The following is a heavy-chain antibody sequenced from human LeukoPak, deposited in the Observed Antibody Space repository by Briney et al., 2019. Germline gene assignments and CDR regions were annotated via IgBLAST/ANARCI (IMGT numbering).Heavy chain of an antibody. Sequence: GESLKVSCKGSGYSFTSYWIGWVRQMPGKGLEWMGIIYPGDSVTRYSPSFQGQVTISADKSISTAYLQWSSLKASDTAMYFCARSCRDGYRDFDYWGQGTLVTVSS. CDR1: GYSFTSYW. D-gene: IGHD5-24*01. CDR3: ARSCRDGYRDFDY. V-gene: IGHV5-51*01. J-gene: IGHJ4*02. CDR2: IYPGDSVT.